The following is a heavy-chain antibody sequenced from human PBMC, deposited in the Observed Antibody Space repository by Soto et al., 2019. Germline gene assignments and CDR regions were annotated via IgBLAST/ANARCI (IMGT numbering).Heavy chain of an antibody. D-gene: IGHD3-22*01. V-gene: IGHV4-31*03. CDR1: GGSISSGGYY. CDR2: IYYSGST. CDR3: ARGPTMIVSLYNWFDP. J-gene: IGHJ5*02. Sequence: QVQLQESGPGLVKPSQTLSLTCTVSGGSISSGGYYWSWIRQHPGKGLEWIGYIYYSGSTYYNPSLKSRVTIAVDTSKNQFSLKLSSVTAADTAVYYCARGPTMIVSLYNWFDPWGQGTLVTVSS.